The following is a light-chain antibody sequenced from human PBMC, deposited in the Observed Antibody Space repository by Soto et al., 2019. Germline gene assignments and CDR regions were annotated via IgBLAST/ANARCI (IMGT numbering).Light chain of an antibody. J-gene: IGLJ3*02. Sequence: SALTQPRSVSGSPGQSVTISCTGTSSDVGGYNYVSWYQQHPGKAPKLMIYDVSKRPSGVPDRFSGSKSGNTASLTTSGLQAEDEADYYCCSYAGSYTGVFGGGTKLTVL. CDR3: CSYAGSYTGV. V-gene: IGLV2-11*01. CDR1: SSDVGGYNY. CDR2: DVS.